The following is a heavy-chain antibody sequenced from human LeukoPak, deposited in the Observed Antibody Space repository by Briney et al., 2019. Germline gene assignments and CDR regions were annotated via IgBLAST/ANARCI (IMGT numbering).Heavy chain of an antibody. V-gene: IGHV4-61*02. CDR3: ARSRERICSATACYVDLQAR. Sequence: PSETLTLSCTVSGGSISSGWFYWTWIPQPAGKGLEWSGSIYISESANYNSSLENRVTISVDTSKNQFSLKLSSVTAADTAVYYCARSRERICSATACYVDLQARWGHGTLVTVSS. CDR2: IYISESA. CDR1: GGSISSGWFY. J-gene: IGHJ4*01. D-gene: IGHD2-2*01.